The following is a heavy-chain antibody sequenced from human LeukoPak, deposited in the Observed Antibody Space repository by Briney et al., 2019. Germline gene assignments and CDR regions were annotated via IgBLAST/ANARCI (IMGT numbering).Heavy chain of an antibody. Sequence: GGSLRLSCSASGFTVSSDYMSWVRQAPGKGLEWLSVIYSGGSTYYADSVKGRFTISRDNSKNTVYLQVNTLRVEDTAVYYCARGGSVPATRSFDYWGQGTLVTVSS. J-gene: IGHJ4*02. CDR2: IYSGGST. D-gene: IGHD2-21*02. CDR1: GFTVSSDY. V-gene: IGHV3-66*01. CDR3: ARGGSVPATRSFDY.